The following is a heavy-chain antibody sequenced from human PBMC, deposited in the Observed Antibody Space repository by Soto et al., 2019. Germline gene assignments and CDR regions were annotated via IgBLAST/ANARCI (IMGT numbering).Heavy chain of an antibody. J-gene: IGHJ4*02. D-gene: IGHD3-10*01. CDR1: GLTLSRYW. CDR2: INSDGGTT. Sequence: EVQLVESGGGLVQPGGSLRLSCAGSGLTLSRYWMHWVRQGPGKGLVWVSRINSDGGTTTYADSVKGRFTISRDNAKNTVDLLMNRLRAEYTAVYYCLAGETNDFDFWGQGTLVTVSS. CDR3: LAGETNDFDF. V-gene: IGHV3-74*01.